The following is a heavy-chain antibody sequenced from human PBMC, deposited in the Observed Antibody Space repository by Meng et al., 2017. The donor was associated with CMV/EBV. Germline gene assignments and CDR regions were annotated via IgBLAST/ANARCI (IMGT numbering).Heavy chain of an antibody. CDR3: ARAPDCGGGSCNSYHYYGMDV. Sequence: FWMHWVRQAPGERLVWVSRISPDVSPTTYADSVKSRFTISRDNARITVYLQMNSLRAEDTAVYHCARAPDCGGGSCNSYHYYGMDVWGQGSTVTVSS. CDR2: ISPDVSPT. CDR1: FW. J-gene: IGHJ6*02. D-gene: IGHD2-15*01. V-gene: IGHV3-74*01.